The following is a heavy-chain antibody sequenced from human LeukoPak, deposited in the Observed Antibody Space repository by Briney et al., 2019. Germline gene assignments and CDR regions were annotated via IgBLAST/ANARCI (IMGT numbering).Heavy chain of an antibody. Sequence: GGSLRLSCAASGFTFSSYAMSWVRQAPGKGLEWVSAISGSGGSTYYADSVKGRFTIPRDNSKNTLYLQMNSLRAEDTAVYYCAKMVTMVRGVVSFDYWGQGTLVTVSS. CDR2: ISGSGGST. CDR3: AKMVTMVRGVVSFDY. J-gene: IGHJ4*02. CDR1: GFTFSSYA. V-gene: IGHV3-23*01. D-gene: IGHD3-10*01.